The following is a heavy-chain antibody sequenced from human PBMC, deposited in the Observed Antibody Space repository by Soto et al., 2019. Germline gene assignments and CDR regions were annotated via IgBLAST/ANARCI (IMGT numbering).Heavy chain of an antibody. CDR3: TRDGRGLGRLSLFEY. J-gene: IGHJ4*02. D-gene: IGHD2-21*02. CDR1: GFNVNSDY. V-gene: IGHV3-53*01. CDR2: IYSGETT. Sequence: PGGSLRLSCAASGFNVNSDYMNWVRQTPGKGLEWVASIYSGETTYYADSVRGRFTISSDKSKNTLYFQLNSLRIEDTAVYYCTRDGRGLGRLSLFEYWGQGVLVTV.